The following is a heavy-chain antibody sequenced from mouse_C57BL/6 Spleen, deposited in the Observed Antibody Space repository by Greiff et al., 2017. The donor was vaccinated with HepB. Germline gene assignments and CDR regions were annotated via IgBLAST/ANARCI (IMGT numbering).Heavy chain of an antibody. V-gene: IGHV2-2*01. CDR3: SINYDHDVGVYFDY. CDR2: IWSGGST. CDR1: GFSLTSYG. Sequence: VQLQQSGPGLVQHSQSLSITCTVSGFSLTSYGVHWVRQSPGKGLEWLGVIWSGGSTYYNAAFISRLSISKDNSKSQVFFKMNSLQADDTAIYYCSINYDHDVGVYFDYWGQVTTLTVSS. D-gene: IGHD2-4*01. J-gene: IGHJ2*01.